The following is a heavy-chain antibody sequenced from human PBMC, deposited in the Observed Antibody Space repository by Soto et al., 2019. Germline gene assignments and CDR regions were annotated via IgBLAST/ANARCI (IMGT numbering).Heavy chain of an antibody. CDR2: IYYSGST. Sequence: QVQLQESGPGLVKPSQTLSLTCTVSGGSISSGGYYWSWIRQHPGKGLEWIGYIYYSGSTYYNPSLKSRVTISVDTSKNQFSLKLSSVTAADTAVYYCARGARYYCSGGSCYPYYFDYLGQGTLVTVSS. J-gene: IGHJ4*02. CDR1: GGSISSGGYY. V-gene: IGHV4-31*03. CDR3: ARGARYYCSGGSCYPYYFDY. D-gene: IGHD2-15*01.